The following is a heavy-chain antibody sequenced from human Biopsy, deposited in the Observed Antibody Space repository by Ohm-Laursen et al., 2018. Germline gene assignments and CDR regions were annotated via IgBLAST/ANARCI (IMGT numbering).Heavy chain of an antibody. V-gene: IGHV1-8*01. CDR3: ARGSPRRVSIFEASIYWFDT. D-gene: IGHD6-6*01. CDR2: MIPNSGKT. CDR1: GYSFTTYD. Sequence: ASSVKVSCKVSGYSFTTYDVNWVRQARGQGLEWMGWMIPNSGKTGYAQRFQGRVTLTMNTSIGTAYMELSGLRSEDTAVYYCARGSPRRVSIFEASIYWFDTWGQGTLVTVSS. J-gene: IGHJ5*02.